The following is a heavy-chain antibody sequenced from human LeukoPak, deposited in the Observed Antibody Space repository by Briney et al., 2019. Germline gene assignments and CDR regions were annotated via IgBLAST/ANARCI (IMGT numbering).Heavy chain of an antibody. Sequence: SETLSLTCTASGGSISSYYWSWIRQPAGKGLEWIGRIYTSGSTNYNPSLKSRVAMSVDTSKNQFSLKLSSVTAADTAVYYCARVSVSGSYPYYFDYWGQGTLVTVSS. D-gene: IGHD1-26*01. CDR1: GGSISSYY. CDR3: ARVSVSGSYPYYFDY. CDR2: IYTSGST. V-gene: IGHV4-4*07. J-gene: IGHJ4*02.